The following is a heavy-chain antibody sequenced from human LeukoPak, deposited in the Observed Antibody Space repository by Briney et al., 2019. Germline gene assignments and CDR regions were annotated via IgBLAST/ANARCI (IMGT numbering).Heavy chain of an antibody. CDR2: IYYSGST. CDR1: GYSITNGYY. J-gene: IGHJ6*03. CDR3: ARVPREGELRFLEWLFMDV. V-gene: IGHV4-38-2*02. Sequence: PSETLSLTCTVSGYSITNGYYWGWIRQPPGKGLEWIGNIYYSGSTYYNPSLKSRVTISVDTSKNQFSLKLSSVTAADTAVYYCARVPREGELRFLEWLFMDVWGKGTTVTVSS. D-gene: IGHD3-3*01.